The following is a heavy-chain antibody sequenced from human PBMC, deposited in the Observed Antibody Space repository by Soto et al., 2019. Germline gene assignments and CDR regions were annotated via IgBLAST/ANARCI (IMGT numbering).Heavy chain of an antibody. D-gene: IGHD3-22*01. V-gene: IGHV4-34*01. CDR1: CGSLIGYY. Sequence: SETLSLTCAFYCGSLIGYYWTWIRQPPGKGLEWIAEINHSGRSNSNPSLKSRVTVSVDTSKNQFSLKLSSVTAADTAVYYCARGISMTVEVQRDAPDKYFFDSWGQGTLVTVSS. J-gene: IGHJ4*02. CDR3: ARGISMTVEVQRDAPDKYFFDS. CDR2: INHSGRS.